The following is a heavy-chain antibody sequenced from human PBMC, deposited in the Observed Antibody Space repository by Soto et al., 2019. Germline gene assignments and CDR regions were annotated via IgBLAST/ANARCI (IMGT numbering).Heavy chain of an antibody. CDR1: GVTVNTFN. V-gene: IGHV3-21*01. D-gene: IGHD2-8*01. CDR3: TLYDALFFDF. J-gene: IGHJ4*02. CDR2: ITNNDYT. Sequence: GECLSLACSASGVTVNTFNMNWVRQAPGKGLEWVSSITNNDYTSYADSVKGRFTISRDNAKKSLYLQMNSLRAEDTAVYYCTLYDALFFDFWSQGALVTVSS.